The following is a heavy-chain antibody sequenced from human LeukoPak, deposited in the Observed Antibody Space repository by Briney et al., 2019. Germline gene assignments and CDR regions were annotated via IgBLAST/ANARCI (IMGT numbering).Heavy chain of an antibody. CDR1: GGSISSYY. CDR3: ARSPLYCSSTSCPGWFDP. CDR2: IYYSGTT. J-gene: IGHJ5*02. D-gene: IGHD2-2*01. V-gene: IGHV4-59*12. Sequence: SETLSLTCTVSGGSISSYYWSWIRQPPGKGLEWIGYIYYSGTTKYNPSLKSRVTISVDTSKNQFSLKLSSVTAADTAVYYCARSPLYCSSTSCPGWFDPWGQGTLVTVSS.